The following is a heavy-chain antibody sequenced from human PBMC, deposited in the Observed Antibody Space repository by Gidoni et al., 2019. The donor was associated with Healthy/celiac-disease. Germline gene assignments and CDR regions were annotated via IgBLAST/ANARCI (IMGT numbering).Heavy chain of an antibody. CDR1: GYTFTSYG. J-gene: IGHJ4*02. D-gene: IGHD1-26*01. V-gene: IGHV1-18*01. Sequence: QVQLVQSGAEVKKPGASVKVSCTASGYTFTSYGISWVRQAPGQGLEWMGWISAYNGNTNDAQKLQGRVTMTTDTSTSTAYRELRRLRSDDTAVYYCARERELGYYFDYWGQGTLVTVSS. CDR3: ARERELGYYFDY. CDR2: ISAYNGNT.